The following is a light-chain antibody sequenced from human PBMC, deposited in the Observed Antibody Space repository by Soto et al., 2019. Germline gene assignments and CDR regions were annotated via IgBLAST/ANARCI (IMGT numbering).Light chain of an antibody. V-gene: IGKV3-15*01. Sequence: EIVMTQSPATLSVSPGERATLSCRASQSVSSKLAWYQQKPGQGPRLLIYGASTRATGIPARFSGSGSGTEFTLTISSLQSEDFAVFYCQQYNDWPFTFGPGTKVDIK. CDR2: GAS. CDR1: QSVSSK. CDR3: QQYNDWPFT. J-gene: IGKJ3*01.